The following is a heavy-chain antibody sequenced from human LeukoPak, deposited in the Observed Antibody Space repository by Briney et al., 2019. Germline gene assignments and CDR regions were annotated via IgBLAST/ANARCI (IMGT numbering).Heavy chain of an antibody. V-gene: IGHV1-18*01. Sequence: ASVKVSCKASGSTFTSYGISWVRQAPGQGLEWMGWISAYNGNTHYAQKLQGRFTMTTDTSTSTAYMELRSLRSDDTAVYYCARAIAVAGTTMDFQRWGQGTLVTVSS. CDR2: ISAYNGNT. D-gene: IGHD6-19*01. CDR3: ARAIAVAGTTMDFQR. J-gene: IGHJ1*01. CDR1: GSTFTSYG.